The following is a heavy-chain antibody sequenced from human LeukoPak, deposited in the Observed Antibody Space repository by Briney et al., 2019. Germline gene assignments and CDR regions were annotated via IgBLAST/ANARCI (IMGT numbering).Heavy chain of an antibody. Sequence: GGSLRLSCAASGFTFTSYAMSWVRQAPGKGLEWVAVISYDGSNKYYADSVKGRFTISRDNSKNTLYLQMNSLRAEDTAVYYCAKDAYYYDSSGYDYWGQGTLVTVSS. CDR3: AKDAYYYDSSGYDY. CDR1: GFTFTSYA. D-gene: IGHD3-22*01. J-gene: IGHJ4*02. CDR2: ISYDGSNK. V-gene: IGHV3-30*18.